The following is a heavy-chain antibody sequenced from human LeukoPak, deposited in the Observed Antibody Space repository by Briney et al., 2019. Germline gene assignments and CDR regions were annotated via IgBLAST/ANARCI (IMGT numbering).Heavy chain of an antibody. V-gene: IGHV3-7*01. Sequence: GGSLRLSCAASGFTFSTFWLSWVRQAPGKGLEWVANINQDGSEKYYVDSMKGRFTVSRDNAKNSLYLQMDSLRAEDTAVYYCARGGTFVSDYWGQGTLVTVSS. CDR1: GFTFSTFW. CDR3: ARGGTFVSDY. CDR2: INQDGSEK. J-gene: IGHJ4*02. D-gene: IGHD1-1*01.